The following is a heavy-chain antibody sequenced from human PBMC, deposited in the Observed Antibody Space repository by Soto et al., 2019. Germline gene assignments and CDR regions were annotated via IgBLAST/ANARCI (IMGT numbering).Heavy chain of an antibody. CDR3: AKDGSHNFDY. CDR1: GFTFSHYA. V-gene: IGHV3-30*18. J-gene: IGHJ4*02. CDR2: MSFDGSNE. D-gene: IGHD1-26*01. Sequence: QVQLVESGGGGVQPGRSLRLPCAASGFTFSHYARHGVRQAPGRGLDWVALMSFDGSNEYYADSVKGRFTISRDNSKNTLYLHMNSLRAEDTAVYYCAKDGSHNFDYWGQGTLVTVSS.